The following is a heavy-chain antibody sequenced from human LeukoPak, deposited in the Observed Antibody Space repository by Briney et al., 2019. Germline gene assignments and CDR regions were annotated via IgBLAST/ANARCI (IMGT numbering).Heavy chain of an antibody. V-gene: IGHV4-39*07. J-gene: IGHJ4*02. CDR3: AREIIAVAGTESDY. Sequence: SETLSLTCTVSGGSISSSSYYWGWIRQPPGKGLEWIGSIYHSGSTYYNPSLKSRVTISVDTSKNQFSLKLSSVAAADTAVYYCAREIIAVAGTESDYWGQGTLVTVSS. CDR2: IYHSGST. CDR1: GGSISSSSYY. D-gene: IGHD6-19*01.